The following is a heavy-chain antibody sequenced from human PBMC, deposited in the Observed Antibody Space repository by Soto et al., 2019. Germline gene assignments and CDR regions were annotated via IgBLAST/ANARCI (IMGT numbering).Heavy chain of an antibody. J-gene: IGHJ6*02. V-gene: IGHV1-3*01. CDR3: ARSTIIRYNWNSNLYGMDV. CDR2: INAGNVNT. CDR1: GYTFTSYA. D-gene: IGHD1-7*01. Sequence: QVQLVQSGAEVKKPGASVKVSCKASGYTFTSYAMHWVRQAPGQRLEWMGWINAGNVNTKYSQKFQGRVTITWDTSASTAHMELSSLRSEDTAVYHCARSTIIRYNWNSNLYGMDVWGQGTTVTVSS.